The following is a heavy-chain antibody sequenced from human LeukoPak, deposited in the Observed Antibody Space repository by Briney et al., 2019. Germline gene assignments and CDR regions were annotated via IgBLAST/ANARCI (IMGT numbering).Heavy chain of an antibody. CDR3: ARGRDIVAVPAAYNWFDP. CDR1: GGSFSGYY. D-gene: IGHD2-2*01. J-gene: IGHJ5*02. V-gene: IGHV4-34*01. CDR2: INHSGST. Sequence: SETLSLTCAVYGGSFSGYYWSWIRQPPGKGLEWIGEINHSGSTNYNPSLKSRVTISVDTSKNQFSLKLSSVTAADTAVYYCARGRDIVAVPAAYNWFDPWGQGTLVTVSS.